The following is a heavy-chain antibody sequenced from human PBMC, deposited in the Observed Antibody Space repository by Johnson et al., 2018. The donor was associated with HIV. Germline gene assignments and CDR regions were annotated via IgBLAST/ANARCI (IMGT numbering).Heavy chain of an antibody. CDR2: IRYDGSNK. CDR3: ARGGGCGGDCYSGYDAFDI. D-gene: IGHD2-21*01. J-gene: IGHJ3*02. CDR1: GFTFSSYG. Sequence: QVQLVESGGGVVQPGGSLRLSCAASGFTFSSYGMHWVRQAPGKGLEWVAFIRYDGSNKYYADSVKGRFTIPRDNSKNMVYLQMNSLREEDTAVFYCARGGGCGGDCYSGYDAFDIWGQGTMVTVSS. V-gene: IGHV3-30*02.